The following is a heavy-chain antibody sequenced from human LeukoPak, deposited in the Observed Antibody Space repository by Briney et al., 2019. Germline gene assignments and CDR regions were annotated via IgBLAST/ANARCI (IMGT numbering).Heavy chain of an antibody. Sequence: GGSLRLSCAASGFTFSSYGMHWVRQAPGKGLEWVAVIWYDGSNKYYADSVKGRFTISRDNSKNTLYLQMNSLRAEDTAVYYCARDQGYYDFWSGPFDYWGQGTLVTVSS. CDR1: GFTFSSYG. CDR3: ARDQGYYDFWSGPFDY. J-gene: IGHJ4*02. D-gene: IGHD3-3*01. CDR2: IWYDGSNK. V-gene: IGHV3-33*01.